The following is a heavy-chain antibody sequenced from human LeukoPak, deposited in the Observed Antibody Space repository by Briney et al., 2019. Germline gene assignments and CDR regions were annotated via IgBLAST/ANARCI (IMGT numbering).Heavy chain of an antibody. Sequence: SETLSLTCTVSGGSVSNGNFYWSWLRQPPGKALEWIGYIYYTGSAYYSPSLEGRVRISVDTSKNQFSLKLSSVTAADTAVYYCARDSDSSGAVGMDVWGQGTTVTVSS. J-gene: IGHJ6*02. CDR1: GGSVSNGNFY. V-gene: IGHV4-61*01. CDR2: IYYTGSA. CDR3: ARDSDSSGAVGMDV. D-gene: IGHD3-22*01.